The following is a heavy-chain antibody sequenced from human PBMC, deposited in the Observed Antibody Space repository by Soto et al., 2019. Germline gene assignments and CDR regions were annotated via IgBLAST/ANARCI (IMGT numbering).Heavy chain of an antibody. CDR1: GGTFSSYV. J-gene: IGHJ6*02. Sequence: QVQLVQTGPEVKKPGSSVKVSCKASGGTFSSYVITWVRQAPGQGLEWMGGIIPIFDTTNYAQKFQGRITLTADDSPRSAHXELNSLRSEDTAVYYCARGIVTGTTSNYYYYGMDVWGQGTTVTVSS. V-gene: IGHV1-69*12. CDR2: IIPIFDTT. CDR3: ARGIVTGTTSNYYYYGMDV. D-gene: IGHD1-1*01.